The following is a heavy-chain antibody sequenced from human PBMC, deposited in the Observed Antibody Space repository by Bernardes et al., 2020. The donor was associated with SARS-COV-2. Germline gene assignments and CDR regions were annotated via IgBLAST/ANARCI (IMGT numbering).Heavy chain of an antibody. J-gene: IGHJ4*02. CDR1: GYSFTGYY. CDR3: ARGGVVVIGEATPEH. CDR2: INPNSGGT. D-gene: IGHD2-21*01. Sequence: ASVKVSCKASGYSFTGYYIHWVRQAPGQGLEWMGWINPNSGGTNYAQKFLGRVTMTRDTSINTAYMEVSRLTSDDTAVYYCARGGVVVIGEATPEHWGQGTLVTVSS. V-gene: IGHV1-2*02.